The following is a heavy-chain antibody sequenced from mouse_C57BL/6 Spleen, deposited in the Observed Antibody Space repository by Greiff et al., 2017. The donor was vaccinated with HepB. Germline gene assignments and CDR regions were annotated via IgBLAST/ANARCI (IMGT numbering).Heavy chain of an antibody. Sequence: QVQLKQPGAELVKPGASVKLSCKASGYTFTSYWMQWVKQRPGQGLEWIGEIDPSDSYTNYNQKFKGKATLTVDTSSSTAYMQLSSLTSEDSAVYYCARMVITTVVAPFDYWGQGTTLTVSS. J-gene: IGHJ2*01. V-gene: IGHV1-50*01. CDR1: GYTFTSYW. D-gene: IGHD1-1*01. CDR2: IDPSDSYT. CDR3: ARMVITTVVAPFDY.